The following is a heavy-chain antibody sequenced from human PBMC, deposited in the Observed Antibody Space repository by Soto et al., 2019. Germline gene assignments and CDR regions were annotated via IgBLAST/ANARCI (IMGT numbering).Heavy chain of an antibody. CDR2: LIPIFGTA. CDR3: ARSQDSSGYWNNCFDP. D-gene: IGHD3-22*01. V-gene: IGHV1-69*01. CDR1: GGTFSTYT. J-gene: IGHJ5*02. Sequence: QVQLVQSGAEVKKPWSSVKVSCKASGGTFSTYTITWVRQAPGHGLEWMGGLIPIFGTANYPQKFQGRVTITADDSTSTAYMEMSSLRSEDTAVYYCARSQDSSGYWNNCFDPWGQGTLVTVSS.